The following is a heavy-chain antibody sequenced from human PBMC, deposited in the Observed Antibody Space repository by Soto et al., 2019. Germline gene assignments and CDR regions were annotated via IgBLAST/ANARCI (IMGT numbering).Heavy chain of an antibody. Sequence: SETLSLTCAVYGGSFSNYRWSWIRQPPGKSLEWIGDIDHTGNTTYSPSLKGGATISVDTPKNQFSLNLKSVTAGDTGLYYGARALTSYGYETKCRPGLSYLDVWDQGTAVTVSS. J-gene: IGHJ6*02. CDR3: ARALTSYGYETKCRPGLSYLDV. V-gene: IGHV4-34*01. D-gene: IGHD5-18*01. CDR1: GGSFSNYR. CDR2: IDHTGNT.